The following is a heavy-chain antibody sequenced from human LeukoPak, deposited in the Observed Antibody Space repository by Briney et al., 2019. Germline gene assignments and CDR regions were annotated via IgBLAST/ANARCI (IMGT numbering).Heavy chain of an antibody. CDR2: ISGSGGST. J-gene: IGHJ4*02. CDR1: GFTFSSYA. Sequence: QPGGSLRLSCAASGFTFSSYAMSWVRQAPGKGLEWVSAISGSGGSTYYVDSVKGRFTISRDNSKNTLYLQMNSLRAEDTAVYYCAKDLAIAVAGNGYFDYWGQGTLVTVSS. D-gene: IGHD6-19*01. CDR3: AKDLAIAVAGNGYFDY. V-gene: IGHV3-23*01.